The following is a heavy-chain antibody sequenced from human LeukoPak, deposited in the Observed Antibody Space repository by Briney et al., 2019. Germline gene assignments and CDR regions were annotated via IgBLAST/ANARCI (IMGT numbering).Heavy chain of an antibody. CDR3: TRDGLRLLASHYYYYMDV. J-gene: IGHJ6*03. D-gene: IGHD3-22*01. V-gene: IGHV3-48*03. Sequence: GGSLRLSCAASGFTFSSYEMNWVRQAPGKGLEWVSYISSSGSTIYYADSVKGRFTISRDNAKNSLYLQMNSLRAEDTAVYYCTRDGLRLLASHYYYYMDVWGKGTTVTISS. CDR2: ISSSGSTI. CDR1: GFTFSSYE.